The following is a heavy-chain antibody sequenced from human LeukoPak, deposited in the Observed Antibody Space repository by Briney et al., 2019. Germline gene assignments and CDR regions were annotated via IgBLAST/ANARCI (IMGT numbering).Heavy chain of an antibody. D-gene: IGHD6-13*01. J-gene: IGHJ4*02. Sequence: ASVKVSCKASGYTFSNFGLTWVRQAPGQGLEWMGWISGYSGNANYAQKFQDRVVMTTDRSTSTAYMELRSVRSDDTAVYYCARCYSSSWQRLDNWGRGTLVIVSS. CDR1: GYTFSNFG. V-gene: IGHV1-18*01. CDR2: ISGYSGNA. CDR3: ARCYSSSWQRLDN.